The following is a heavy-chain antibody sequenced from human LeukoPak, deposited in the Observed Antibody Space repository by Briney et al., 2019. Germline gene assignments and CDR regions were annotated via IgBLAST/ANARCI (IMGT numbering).Heavy chain of an antibody. CDR3: ARDKYSSSSY. CDR1: GFTFSSYW. D-gene: IGHD6-6*01. J-gene: IGHJ4*02. CDR2: IKQDGSEK. Sequence: GGSLRLSCAASGFTFSSYWMSWVRQAPGKGLEWVANIKQDGSEKYYVDFVKGRFTVSRDNAKSSLYLQMNSLRAQDTAVYYCARDKYSSSSYWGQGTLVTVSS. V-gene: IGHV3-7*05.